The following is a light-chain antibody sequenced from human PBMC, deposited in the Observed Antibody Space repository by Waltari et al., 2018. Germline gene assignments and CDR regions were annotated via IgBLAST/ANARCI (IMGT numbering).Light chain of an antibody. V-gene: IGKV4-1*01. CDR1: QSVLYSSNNKNY. Sequence: DIVMTQSPDSLAVSLGERATINCKSSQSVLYSSNNKNYLAWYQQKPGQPPKLLISWASTRGSGVPDRFSGSGSGTDFTLTISSLQAEDVAVYYCQQYYSTPYTFGQGTKLEIK. J-gene: IGKJ2*01. CDR2: WAS. CDR3: QQYYSTPYT.